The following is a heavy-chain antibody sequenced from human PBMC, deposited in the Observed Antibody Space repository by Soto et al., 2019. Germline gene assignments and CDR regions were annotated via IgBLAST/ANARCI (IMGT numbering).Heavy chain of an antibody. CDR2: INHSGST. V-gene: IGHV4-34*01. CDR3: ARGFSFDP. CDR1: GGSFSGYY. Sequence: SETLSLTCAVYGGSFSGYYWSWIRQPPGKGLEWIGEINHSGSTNYNPSLKSRVTISVDTSKNQFSLKLSSVTAADTAVYYCARGFSFDPWGQGTWSPSPQ. D-gene: IGHD3-3*01. J-gene: IGHJ5*02.